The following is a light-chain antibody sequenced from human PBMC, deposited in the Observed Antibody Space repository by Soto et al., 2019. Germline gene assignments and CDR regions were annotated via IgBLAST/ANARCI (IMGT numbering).Light chain of an antibody. CDR3: SSYAGSNMGV. CDR1: SSEVGGYKF. Sequence: QSALTQPPSASGSPGQSVTISCTGTSSEVGGYKFVSWYQQHPGKAPKLLIYEVTQRPSGVPDRFSGSKSGNTASLTVSGLQAEDDADYYCSSYAGSNMGVFGTGTKLTVL. J-gene: IGLJ1*01. V-gene: IGLV2-8*01. CDR2: EVT.